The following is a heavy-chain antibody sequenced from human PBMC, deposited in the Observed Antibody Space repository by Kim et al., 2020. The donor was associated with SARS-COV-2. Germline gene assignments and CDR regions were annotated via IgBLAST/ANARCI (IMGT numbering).Heavy chain of an antibody. Sequence: SVKVSCKASGGTFSSYAISWVRQAPVQGLEWMGGIIPIFGTANYAQKFQGRVTITADESTSTAYMELSSLRSEDTAVYYCARDPPVPAAIHSEPPYYYYGMDVWGQGTTVTVSS. CDR1: GGTFSSYA. CDR2: IIPIFGTA. V-gene: IGHV1-69*13. D-gene: IGHD2-2*02. CDR3: ARDPPVPAAIHSEPPYYYYGMDV. J-gene: IGHJ6*02.